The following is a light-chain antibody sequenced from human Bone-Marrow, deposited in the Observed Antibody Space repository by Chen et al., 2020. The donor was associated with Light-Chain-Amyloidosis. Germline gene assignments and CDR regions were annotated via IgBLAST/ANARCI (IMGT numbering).Light chain of an antibody. CDR3: QVWERSSERPV. Sequence: SYVLTQPSSVSVAPGQTATIACGGNNIGSTSVHWYQQTPGQAPLSVVYDDSDRPSGIPERLSGANSGNTATLTISRGESGDETDYYTQVWERSSERPVFGGGTKLTVL. J-gene: IGLJ3*02. V-gene: IGLV3-21*02. CDR2: DDS. CDR1: NIGSTS.